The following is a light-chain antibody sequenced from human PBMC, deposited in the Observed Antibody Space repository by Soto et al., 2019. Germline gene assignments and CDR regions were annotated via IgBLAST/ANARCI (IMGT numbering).Light chain of an antibody. Sequence: EIVLTQSPATLSLSPGEGATLSCRASQSVNSYLAWYQQKPGQAPRLLIYDASTRATGIPAMFSGSGSGTDFTLTISSLEPEDFAVYYCQQRNNWQSFGQGTILEI. CDR3: QQRNNWQS. CDR1: QSVNSY. V-gene: IGKV3-11*01. J-gene: IGKJ2*03. CDR2: DAS.